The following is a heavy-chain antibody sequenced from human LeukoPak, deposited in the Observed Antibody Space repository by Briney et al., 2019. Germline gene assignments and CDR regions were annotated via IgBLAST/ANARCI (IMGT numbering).Heavy chain of an antibody. CDR2: MNQDGSEK. Sequence: PGGSLRLSCTASGFTLSSYSMSWVRQAPGKGLEWVASMNQDGSEKSYVDSVGRFTISRDNAKNSLYLQMNSLRAEDTAVYYRARTNGYGEFDYWGQGTLVTVSS. J-gene: IGHJ4*02. CDR1: GFTLSSYS. V-gene: IGHV3-7*05. CDR3: ARTNGYGEFDY. D-gene: IGHD5-18*01.